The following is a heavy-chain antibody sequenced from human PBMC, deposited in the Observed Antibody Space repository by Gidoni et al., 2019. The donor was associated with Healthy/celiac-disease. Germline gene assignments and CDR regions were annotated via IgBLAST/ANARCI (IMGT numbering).Heavy chain of an antibody. Sequence: QVQLVLSGAELKKPGASLKVSCKASGYTFTSSDINWVRQAKGQVLEWMVWMNHNSGNTGYAQKFKCRVTMTRNTSISTAYMELRSLRSEDTAVYYCARVKRRYYYDSSGYYVLGYWGQGTLVTVSS. V-gene: IGHV1-8*01. D-gene: IGHD3-22*01. CDR3: ARVKRRYYYDSSGYYVLGY. CDR1: GYTFTSSD. CDR2: MNHNSGNT. J-gene: IGHJ4*02.